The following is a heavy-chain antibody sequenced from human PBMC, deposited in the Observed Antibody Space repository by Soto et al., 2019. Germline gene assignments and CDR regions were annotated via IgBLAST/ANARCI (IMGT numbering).Heavy chain of an antibody. CDR2: IWYDGSRT. CDR1: GFTFSTYG. CDR3: AREQIGVAGTTYDY. J-gene: IGHJ4*02. Sequence: QVQLVESGGGVVQPGTSLRLSCAASGFTFSTYGMHWVRQAPGKGLDWVALIWYDGSRTHYAESVKGRFTISRDNSKNTLRLQMNSLRVEDTAVYYCAREQIGVAGTTYDYWGQGTLVTVSS. V-gene: IGHV3-33*01. D-gene: IGHD6-19*01.